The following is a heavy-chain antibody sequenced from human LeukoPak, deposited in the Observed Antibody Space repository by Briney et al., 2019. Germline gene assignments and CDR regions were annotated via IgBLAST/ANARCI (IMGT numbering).Heavy chain of an antibody. Sequence: GASVKVSCKASGYTFTSYDINWVRQATGQGLEWMGWMSPNSGNTAYAQRFQGRVTMTRNTSIRTAYMELSSLRSEDTAVYYCARAPRGCSGGSCYYYFDYWGQGTLVTVSS. J-gene: IGHJ4*02. CDR3: ARAPRGCSGGSCYYYFDY. D-gene: IGHD2-15*01. CDR1: GYTFTSYD. V-gene: IGHV1-8*01. CDR2: MSPNSGNT.